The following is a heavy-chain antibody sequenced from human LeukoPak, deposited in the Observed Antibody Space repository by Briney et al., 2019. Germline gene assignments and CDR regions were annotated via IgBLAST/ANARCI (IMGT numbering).Heavy chain of an antibody. Sequence: GGSLRLSCAASGFTFSSYGMHWVRQAPGKGLEWVAVIWYDGGNKYYADSVKGRFTISRDNSKNTLYLQMNSLRAEDTAVNYFAKDKELGITGTTFYFDYWGQGTLVTVSS. J-gene: IGHJ4*02. CDR2: IWYDGGNK. V-gene: IGHV3-33*06. CDR3: AKDKELGITGTTFYFDY. CDR1: GFTFSSYG. D-gene: IGHD1-7*01.